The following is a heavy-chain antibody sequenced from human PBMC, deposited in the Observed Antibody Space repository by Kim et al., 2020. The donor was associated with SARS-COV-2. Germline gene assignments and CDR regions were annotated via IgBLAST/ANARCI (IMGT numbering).Heavy chain of an antibody. CDR1: GGSISSSNW. Sequence: SETLSLTCAVSGGSISSSNWWSWVRQPPGKGLEWIGEIYHSGSTNYTPSLKSRVTISVDNSKNQFSLKLSSVTAADTAVYYCARLYYDSSVYRTFDYWGRGTLVTVSS. V-gene: IGHV4-4*02. CDR3: ARLYYDSSVYRTFDY. J-gene: IGHJ4*02. CDR2: IYHSGST. D-gene: IGHD3-22*01.